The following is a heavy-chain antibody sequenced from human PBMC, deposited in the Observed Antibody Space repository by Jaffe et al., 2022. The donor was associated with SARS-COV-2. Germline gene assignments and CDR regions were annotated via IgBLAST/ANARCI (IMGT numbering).Heavy chain of an antibody. Sequence: EVQLVQSGAEVKKPGESLKISCKGSGYSFTSYWIGWVRQMPGKGLEWMGIIYPGDSDTRYSPSFQGQVTISADKSISTAYLQWSSLKASDTAMYYCARAHGITAAGGRGVFYYNGMDVWGQGTTVTVSS. CDR1: GYSFTSYW. CDR3: ARAHGITAAGGRGVFYYNGMDV. V-gene: IGHV5-51*01. J-gene: IGHJ6*02. CDR2: IYPGDSDT. D-gene: IGHD6-25*01.